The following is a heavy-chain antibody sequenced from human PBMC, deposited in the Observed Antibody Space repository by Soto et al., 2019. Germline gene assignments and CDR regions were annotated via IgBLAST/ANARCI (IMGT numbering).Heavy chain of an antibody. Sequence: ASVKVSCKASGYTFTSYDINWVRQATGQGLEWMGWMNPNSGNTGYAQKFQGRVTMTRNTSISTAYMELSSLRSEDTAVYYCARFVPVLLWFGELSEAFDIWGQGTMVTVSS. CDR3: ARFVPVLLWFGELSEAFDI. J-gene: IGHJ3*02. CDR2: MNPNSGNT. D-gene: IGHD3-10*01. CDR1: GYTFTSYD. V-gene: IGHV1-8*01.